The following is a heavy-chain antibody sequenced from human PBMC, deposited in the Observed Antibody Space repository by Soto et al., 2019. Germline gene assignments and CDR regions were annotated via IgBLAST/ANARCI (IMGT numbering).Heavy chain of an antibody. CDR3: ARGGTDYDILTGYDDY. D-gene: IGHD3-9*01. CDR2: IIPIFGTA. J-gene: IGHJ4*02. CDR1: GVTFSSYA. V-gene: IGHV1-69*01. Sequence: VQLVQSGAEVKKPGSSVKVSCTSSGVTFSSYAISWVRQAPGQGLEWMGGIIPIFGTANYAQKLQGRVTITADESTSTAYMELSSLRSEDTAVYYCARGGTDYDILTGYDDYWGQGTLVTVSS.